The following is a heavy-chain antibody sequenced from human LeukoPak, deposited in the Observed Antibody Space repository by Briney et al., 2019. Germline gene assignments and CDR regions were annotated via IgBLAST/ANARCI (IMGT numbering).Heavy chain of an antibody. D-gene: IGHD3-3*01. Sequence: SETLSLTGAGYARSVSGYYWSWIPQPPGQGREWIGEIKDSGTTNDHPSLKSRVTISVDTSKNQYSLKLSSVTAADTAVYYCARSYYDFWSGYFHRFDPWGQGTLVTVSS. V-gene: IGHV4-34*01. J-gene: IGHJ5*02. CDR1: ARSVSGYY. CDR3: ARSYYDFWSGYFHRFDP. CDR2: IKDSGTT.